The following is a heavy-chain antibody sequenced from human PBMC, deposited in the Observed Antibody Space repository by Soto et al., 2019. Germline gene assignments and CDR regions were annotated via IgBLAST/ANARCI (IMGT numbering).Heavy chain of an antibody. CDR2: IYWDDDK. V-gene: IGHV2-5*02. CDR1: GFSLTTSGVG. J-gene: IGHJ4*02. D-gene: IGHD3-3*01. Sequence: QITLNESGPTVVRPTETLTLTCRFSGFSLTTSGVGVGWIRQSPGKALEWLALIYWDDDKRYSASLKSRLTITKDTSKNLVVLTVSYLDPPYTATYYCAHRVLRTVFGLVTTTAIYFDFWGQGTPVAVSS. CDR3: AHRVLRTVFGLVTTTAIYFDF.